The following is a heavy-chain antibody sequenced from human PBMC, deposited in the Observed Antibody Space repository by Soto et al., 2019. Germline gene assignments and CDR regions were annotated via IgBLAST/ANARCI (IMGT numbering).Heavy chain of an antibody. CDR2: IYPDDSDI. V-gene: IGHV5-51*01. J-gene: IGHJ4*02. Sequence: PGESLKISCKGSGYGFANYWIGWVRQMPGKGLEWMGIIYPDDSDIRYSPSFQGQVTISADKSISSAYLQWSSLKASDTAIYYCVRPDSTGYYEYWGQGTLVTVSS. CDR3: VRPDSTGYYEY. CDR1: GYGFANYW. D-gene: IGHD3-22*01.